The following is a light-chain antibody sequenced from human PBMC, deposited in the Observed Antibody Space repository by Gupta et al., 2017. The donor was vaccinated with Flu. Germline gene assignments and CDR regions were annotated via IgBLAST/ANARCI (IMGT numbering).Light chain of an antibody. Sequence: NSCRSSQSLVYKNGITYLTWFQQRPGQSPRRLSYEVSNRDSGVPARFSGSGSVTDFTLKSSRVEAEDVGVYYCRRGTHPWTFGQGTRLEI. J-gene: IGKJ2*02. CDR1: QSLVYKNGITY. CDR3: RRGTHPWT. CDR2: EVS. V-gene: IGKV2-30*01.